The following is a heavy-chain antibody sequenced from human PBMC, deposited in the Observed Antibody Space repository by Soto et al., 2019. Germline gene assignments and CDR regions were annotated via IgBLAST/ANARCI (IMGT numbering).Heavy chain of an antibody. J-gene: IGHJ6*02. CDR2: IWYDGSNK. V-gene: IGHV3-33*01. CDR3: ARQLSAYGSGCYYYYGMDV. CDR1: GFTFSSYG. Sequence: SLRLSCAASGFTFSSYGMHWVRQAPGKGLEWVAVIWYDGSNKYYADSVKGRFTISRDNSKNTLYLQMNSLRAEDTAVYYCARQLSAYGSGCYYYYGMDVWGQGTTVTVSS. D-gene: IGHD6-19*01.